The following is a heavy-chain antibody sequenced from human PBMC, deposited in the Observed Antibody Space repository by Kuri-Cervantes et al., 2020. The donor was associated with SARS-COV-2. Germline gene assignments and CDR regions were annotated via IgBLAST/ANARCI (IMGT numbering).Heavy chain of an antibody. CDR3: AKDRSSGWYYFDY. Sequence: GGSLRLSCAASGFIFEDYAMHWVRQTPGKGLEWVSSISWNSGNIRYADSVKGRFTISRDNSKNSLYLQMNSLRTEDTALYYCAKDRSSGWYYFDYWGQGTLVTVSS. CDR2: ISWNSGNI. CDR1: GFIFEDYA. V-gene: IGHV3-9*01. J-gene: IGHJ4*02. D-gene: IGHD6-19*01.